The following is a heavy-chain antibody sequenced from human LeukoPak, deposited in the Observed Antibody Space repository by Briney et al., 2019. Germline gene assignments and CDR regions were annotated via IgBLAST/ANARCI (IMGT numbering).Heavy chain of an antibody. D-gene: IGHD3-9*01. CDR3: ARDLLYYDILTGLVVGPSTFDI. V-gene: IGHV4-59*01. Sequence: SETLSLTCTVSGGSLSSYYWSWIRQPPGKGLDLIGYIYYSGSTNYNPSLKSRVTISVDTSKNQFSLKLSSVTAADTAVYYCARDLLYYDILTGLVVGPSTFDIWGQGTMVTVSS. J-gene: IGHJ3*02. CDR2: IYYSGST. CDR1: GGSLSSYY.